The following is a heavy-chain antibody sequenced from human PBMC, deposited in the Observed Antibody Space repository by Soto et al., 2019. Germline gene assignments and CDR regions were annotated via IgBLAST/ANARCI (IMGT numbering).Heavy chain of an antibody. CDR2: IYYSGST. V-gene: IGHV4-31*03. CDR3: ARVAYYDGSGYNAFNL. J-gene: IGHJ3*01. CDR1: GGSISSGGYY. D-gene: IGHD3-22*01. Sequence: QVQLQESGPGLVKPSQTLSLTCTVSGGSISSGGYYWRWIRQHPGKGLVWIGYIYYSGSTYYNPAHKRRVTMTIDPSKTQFSLNLRSVTGADTAVYYCARVAYYDGSGYNAFNLWGQGTMVTVSS.